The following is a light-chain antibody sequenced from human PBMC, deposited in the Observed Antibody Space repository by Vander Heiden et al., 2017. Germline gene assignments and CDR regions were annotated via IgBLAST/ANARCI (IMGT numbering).Light chain of an antibody. CDR1: LSSTNF. Sequence: ELVLTKSPGILSLSPGERATPSCRASLSSTNFLAWYQHIPGQAPRLHIYDADNRATGIPPRFSGNGSGTDFTLTISSLEPEDFAVYFCQQRNKWPPVFSFGQGTKLEI. CDR2: DAD. J-gene: IGKJ2*03. CDR3: QQRNKWPPVFS. V-gene: IGKV3-11*01.